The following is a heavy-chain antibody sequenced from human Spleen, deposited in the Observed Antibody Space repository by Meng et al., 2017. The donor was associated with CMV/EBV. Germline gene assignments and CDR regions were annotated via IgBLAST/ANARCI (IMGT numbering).Heavy chain of an antibody. J-gene: IGHJ6*02. V-gene: IGHV4-30-4*08. CDR1: NYN. CDR3: AREASASETYGMDV. Sequence: NYNMNWVRQPPGKGLEWLGFTFYSGSTDYNPSLKSRVTISVDTSKNQFSLKLRSVTAADTAVYYCAREASASETYGMDVWGQGTTVTVSS. CDR2: TFYSGST. D-gene: IGHD3-10*01.